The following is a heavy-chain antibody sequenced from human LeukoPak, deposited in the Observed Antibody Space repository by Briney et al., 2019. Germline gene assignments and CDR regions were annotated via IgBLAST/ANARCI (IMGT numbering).Heavy chain of an antibody. Sequence: SQTLSLTCTVSGGSISSGDYYWSWIRQPPGKGLEWIGYIYYSGSTYYNPSLKSRVTISVDTSKNQFSLKLSSVTAADTAVYYCAISALGDGNNPHWYFDLWGRGTLVTVSS. CDR2: IYYSGST. J-gene: IGHJ2*01. CDR3: AISALGDGNNPHWYFDL. CDR1: GGSISSGDYY. D-gene: IGHD5-24*01. V-gene: IGHV4-30-4*01.